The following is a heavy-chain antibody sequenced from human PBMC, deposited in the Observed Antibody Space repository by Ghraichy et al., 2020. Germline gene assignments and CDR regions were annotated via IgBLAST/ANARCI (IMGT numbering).Heavy chain of an antibody. CDR2: INGRGDST. CDR3: AKSSQYNWNEEY. D-gene: IGHD1-1*01. Sequence: LTCAASGFTFSSYALSWVRQAPGKGLEWVSSINGRGDSTYYGDSVKGRFTISRDNSKNTLYLQMNSLRAEDTAVYYCAKSSQYNWNEEYWGLGTLVTVSS. J-gene: IGHJ4*02. V-gene: IGHV3-23*01. CDR1: GFTFSSYA.